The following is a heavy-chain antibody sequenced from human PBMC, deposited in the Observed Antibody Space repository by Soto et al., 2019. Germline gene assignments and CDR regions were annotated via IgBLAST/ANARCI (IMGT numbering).Heavy chain of an antibody. Sequence: QVQLVQSGAEVKKTGSSVKVSCKASGGTFSRYALNWVRLAPGQGPEWMGGIVPMCGKPNYAKKFQGRVTITADESTSTAYMELSSLRSEDTAVYYCARGVDYESSAYYFFFWGQGTLVTVSS. CDR3: ARGVDYESSAYYFFF. D-gene: IGHD3-22*01. V-gene: IGHV1-69*01. J-gene: IGHJ4*02. CDR1: GGTFSRYA. CDR2: IVPMCGKP.